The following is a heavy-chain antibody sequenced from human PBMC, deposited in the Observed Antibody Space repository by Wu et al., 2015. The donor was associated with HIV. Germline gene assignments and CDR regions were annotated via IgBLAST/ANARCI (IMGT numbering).Heavy chain of an antibody. CDR2: MNPNSGNT. V-gene: IGHV1-8*01. D-gene: IGHD3-10*01. Sequence: QVQLVQSGAEVKKPGASVKVSCKASGYTFTSYDINWVRQATGQGLEWMGWMNPNSGNTGYAQKFQGRVTMTRNTSISTAYMELSSLRSEDTAVYYCARGPSVLWFGELLYHFDYWGQGTLVTVSS. CDR3: ARGPSVLWFGELLYHFDY. J-gene: IGHJ4*02. CDR1: GYTFTSYD.